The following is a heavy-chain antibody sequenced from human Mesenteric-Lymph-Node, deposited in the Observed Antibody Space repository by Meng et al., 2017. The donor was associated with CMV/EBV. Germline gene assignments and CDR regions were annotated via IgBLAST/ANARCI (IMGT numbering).Heavy chain of an antibody. J-gene: IGHJ6*02. CDR3: ARELVVPAARNHYYYYGMDV. CDR1: GYTFTSYD. D-gene: IGHD2-2*01. CDR2: MNPNSGNT. Sequence: ASVKVSCKASGYTFTSYDINWVRQATGQGLEWMGWMNPNSGNTGYAQKFQGRVTMTRNTSISTAYMELSSLRSEDTAVYYCARELVVPAARNHYYYYGMDVWGQGTTVTVS. V-gene: IGHV1-8*01.